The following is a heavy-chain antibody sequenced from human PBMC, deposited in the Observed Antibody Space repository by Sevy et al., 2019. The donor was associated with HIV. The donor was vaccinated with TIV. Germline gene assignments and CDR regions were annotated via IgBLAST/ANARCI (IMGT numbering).Heavy chain of an antibody. CDR1: GFTFTNYA. CDR2: ISGSGGTT. D-gene: IGHD6-19*01. J-gene: IGHJ6*02. V-gene: IGHV3-23*01. CDR3: AKVLAGGVAVAGTAWGMDV. Sequence: GGSLRLSCAASGFTFTNYAMNWVRQAPGKGLEWVLAISGSGGTTYYADSVQGRFTISRDKSKNTLYLQMNSLRAEDTPVYYCAKVLAGGVAVAGTAWGMDVWGQGTTVTVSS.